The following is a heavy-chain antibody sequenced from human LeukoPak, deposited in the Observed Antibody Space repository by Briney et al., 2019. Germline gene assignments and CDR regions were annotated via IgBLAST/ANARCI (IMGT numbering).Heavy chain of an antibody. D-gene: IGHD1-7*01. Sequence: ASVKVSCKASGYTFTSYYMHWVRQAPGQGLEWMGIINPSGGSTSDAQKFQGRVTMTEDTSTDTAYMELSSLRSEDTAVYYCATDLDWNYHFDYWGQGTLVTVSS. CDR1: GYTFTSYY. CDR2: INPSGGST. CDR3: ATDLDWNYHFDY. J-gene: IGHJ4*02. V-gene: IGHV1-46*01.